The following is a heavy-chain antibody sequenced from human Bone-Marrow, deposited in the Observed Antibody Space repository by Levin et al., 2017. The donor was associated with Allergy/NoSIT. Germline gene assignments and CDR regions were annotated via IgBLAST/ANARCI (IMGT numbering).Heavy chain of an antibody. CDR1: GFSFSDYA. D-gene: IGHD2-15*01. CDR2: IIASGGST. CDR3: AKLGGPMVAAATLVPFED. J-gene: IGHJ4*02. V-gene: IGHV3-23*01. Sequence: HPGGSLRLSCVGHGFSFSDYAMNWVRQAPGKGPEWVAGIIASGGSTYYAESVRGRFSISRDISKNTLYLEMNRLRAEDTAVYFCAKLGGPMVAAATLVPFEDWGQGTLVSVSS.